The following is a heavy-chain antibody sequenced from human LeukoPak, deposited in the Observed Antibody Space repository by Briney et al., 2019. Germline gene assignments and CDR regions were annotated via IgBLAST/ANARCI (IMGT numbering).Heavy chain of an antibody. CDR2: IYTSGST. CDR3: ARDMSHDYGGKGDAFDI. J-gene: IGHJ3*02. D-gene: IGHD4-23*01. V-gene: IGHV4-4*07. Sequence: SETLSLTCTVSGGSISSYYWSWIRQPAGKGLEWIGRIYTSGSTNYNPSLKSRVTISVDTSKNQFSLKLSSVTAADTAVYYCARDMSHDYGGKGDAFDIWGQGTMVTVSS. CDR1: GGSISSYY.